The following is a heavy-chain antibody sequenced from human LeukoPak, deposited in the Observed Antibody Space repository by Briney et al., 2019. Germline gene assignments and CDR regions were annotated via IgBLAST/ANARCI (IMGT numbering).Heavy chain of an antibody. CDR3: ARHGADFDWSTSYYFDY. CDR2: IYHSGST. J-gene: IGHJ4*02. CDR1: GGSISSSNW. Sequence: SETLSLTCAVSGGSISSSNWWSWVRQPPGKGLEWIGEIYHSGSTNYNPSLKSRVTISVDKSKNQFSLKLSSVTAADTAVYYCARHGADFDWSTSYYFDYWGQGTLVTVSS. V-gene: IGHV4-4*02. D-gene: IGHD3-9*01.